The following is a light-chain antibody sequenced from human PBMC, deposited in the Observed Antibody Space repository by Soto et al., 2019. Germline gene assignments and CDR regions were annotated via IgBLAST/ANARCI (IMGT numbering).Light chain of an antibody. Sequence: EVVLTQSPATLSLSPGERATLSCRANQSVSANYLAWYQQKPGQAPRLLIYGASSRATAIPDRFSGSGSGTDFTLTISRLEPEDFAVFYCHQYGSSPFTFGPGTKADIK. J-gene: IGKJ3*01. CDR1: QSVSANY. CDR3: HQYGSSPFT. V-gene: IGKV3-20*01. CDR2: GAS.